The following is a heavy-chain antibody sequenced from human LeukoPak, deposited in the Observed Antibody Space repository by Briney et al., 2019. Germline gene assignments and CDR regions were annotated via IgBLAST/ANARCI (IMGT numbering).Heavy chain of an antibody. Sequence: SETLSLTCTVAGASISSSRYYWGWIRQPPGKGLEWIGSIYYSGSAYYNPSLKSRVMISVDTSKNQFSLKLSSVTAADTAVYYCARPIVGATIGFDYWGQGTLVTVSS. J-gene: IGHJ4*02. CDR3: ARPIVGATIGFDY. V-gene: IGHV4-39*01. CDR2: IYYSGSA. D-gene: IGHD1-26*01. CDR1: GASISSSRYY.